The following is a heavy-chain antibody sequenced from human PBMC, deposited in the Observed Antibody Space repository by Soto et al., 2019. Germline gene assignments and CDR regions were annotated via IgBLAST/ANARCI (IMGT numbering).Heavy chain of an antibody. J-gene: IGHJ6*02. CDR3: ARDNGFGESDV. CDR1: GYSFTSYG. V-gene: IGHV1-18*01. Sequence: QVQLVQSGAEVKKPGASVKVSCKASGYSFTSYGISWVRQAPGQGLEWMGWISAYNGNTNYAQKLQGRVTMTTDTSTSPAYMALRSLRSDGTAVYYCARDNGFGESDVWGPGTTVTVSS. CDR2: ISAYNGNT. D-gene: IGHD3-10*01.